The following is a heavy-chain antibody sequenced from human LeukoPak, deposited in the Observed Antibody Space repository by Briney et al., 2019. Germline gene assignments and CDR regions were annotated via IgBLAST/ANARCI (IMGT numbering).Heavy chain of an antibody. D-gene: IGHD6-19*01. J-gene: IGHJ4*02. Sequence: SETLSLTCAVYGGSFSGYYWSWIRQPPGKGLEWIGEINHSGSTNYNPSLKSRVTISVDTSKNQFSLKLSSVTAADTAVYHCARRRRGSGWYDYWGQGTLVTVSS. CDR2: INHSGST. CDR3: ARRRRGSGWYDY. V-gene: IGHV4-34*01. CDR1: GGSFSGYY.